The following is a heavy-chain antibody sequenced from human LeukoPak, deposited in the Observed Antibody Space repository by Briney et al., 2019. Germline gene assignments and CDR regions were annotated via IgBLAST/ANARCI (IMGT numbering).Heavy chain of an antibody. D-gene: IGHD6-6*01. V-gene: IGHV4-59*12. CDR1: GGSISSYH. CDR2: IYYSGST. CDR3: AREGVYSSSPRYFDL. J-gene: IGHJ2*01. Sequence: SETLSLTCTVSGGSISSYHWSWIRQPPGKGLEWIGYIYYSGSTNYNPSLKSRVTISVDTSKNQFSLKLSSVTAADTAVYYCAREGVYSSSPRYFDLWGRGTLVTVSS.